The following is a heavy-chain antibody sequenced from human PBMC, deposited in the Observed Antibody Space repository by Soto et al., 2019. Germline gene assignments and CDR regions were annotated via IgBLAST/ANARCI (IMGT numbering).Heavy chain of an antibody. CDR3: ARLADCSGGSCYFSFDY. CDR2: IYYSGST. CDR1: GGSVSSGSYY. J-gene: IGHJ4*02. D-gene: IGHD2-15*01. V-gene: IGHV4-61*01. Sequence: SETLSLTCTVSGGSVSSGSYYWSWIRQPPGKGLEWIGYIYYSGSTNYNPSLKSRVTISVDTSKNQFSLKLSSVTAADTAVYYCARLADCSGGSCYFSFDYWGQGTLVTVSS.